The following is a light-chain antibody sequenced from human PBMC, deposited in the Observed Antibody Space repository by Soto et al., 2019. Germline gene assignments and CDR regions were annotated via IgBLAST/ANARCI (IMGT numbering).Light chain of an antibody. CDR3: QQYNSYPWT. J-gene: IGKJ1*01. CDR1: QSISSY. Sequence: GDRVTITCRASQSISSYLNWYQQKPGKAPKLLIYAASSLQSGVPSRFSGSGSGTEFTLTISSLKPDDFATYDCQQYNSYPWTFGQGTKVDIK. V-gene: IGKV1-39*01. CDR2: AAS.